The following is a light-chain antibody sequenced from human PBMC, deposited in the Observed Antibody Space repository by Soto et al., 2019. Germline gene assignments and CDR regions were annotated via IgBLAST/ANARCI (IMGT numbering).Light chain of an antibody. J-gene: IGLJ2*01. CDR1: GGSIATNY. CDR2: EDD. CDR3: QSHDSTNVV. V-gene: IGLV6-57*02. Sequence: NFMLTQTHSGSESPGKTVTISCTGSGGSIATNYVQWHQQRPGSAPTTVIYEDDKRPSGVPDRFSGSIDRSSNSASLIISGLKTEDEADYYCQSHDSTNVVFGRRTKLTVL.